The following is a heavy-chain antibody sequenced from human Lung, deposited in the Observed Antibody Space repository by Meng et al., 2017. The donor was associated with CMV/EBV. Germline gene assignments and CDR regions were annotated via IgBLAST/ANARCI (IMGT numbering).Heavy chain of an antibody. CDR1: GASISANY. CDR3: AGSDDMGTSPHDPFDI. V-gene: IGHV4-59*01. Sequence: SETLSLTCTVSGASISANYWSWSRRPPGKGREYIGSFSYTGYIDYNPSLKGRVAISLDTSKNQFSLNLASVYAADTAMYYCAGSDDMGTSPHDPFDIWGQGTMVTVSS. J-gene: IGHJ3*02. CDR2: FSYTGYI. D-gene: IGHD1-7*01.